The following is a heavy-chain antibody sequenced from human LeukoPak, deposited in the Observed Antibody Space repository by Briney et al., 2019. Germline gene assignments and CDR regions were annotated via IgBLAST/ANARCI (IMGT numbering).Heavy chain of an antibody. J-gene: IGHJ4*02. D-gene: IGHD3-9*01. V-gene: IGHV3-33*01. CDR3: ARGLRYSDY. CDR2: IWYDGSNK. CDR1: GFTFSSYG. Sequence: GGSLRLSCAASGFTFSSYGMHWVRQASGKGLEWVAVIWYDGSNKYYADSVKGRFTISRDNSKNTLYLQMNSLRAEDTAVYYCARGLRYSDYWGQGTLVTVSS.